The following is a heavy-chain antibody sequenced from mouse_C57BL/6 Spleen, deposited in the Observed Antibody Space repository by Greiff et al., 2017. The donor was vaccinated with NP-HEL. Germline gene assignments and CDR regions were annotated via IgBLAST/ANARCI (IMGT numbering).Heavy chain of an antibody. CDR3: ARGSYSDY. Sequence: QVQLQQSGAELVKPGASVKMSCKASGYTFTSYWMHWVKQRPIQGLEWIGNIDPSDSETHYNQKFKDKATLTVDKSSSTAYMQLSSLTSEDSAVYYCARGSYSDYWGQGTTLTVSS. CDR2: IDPSDSET. CDR1: GYTFTSYW. V-gene: IGHV1-52*01. J-gene: IGHJ2*01.